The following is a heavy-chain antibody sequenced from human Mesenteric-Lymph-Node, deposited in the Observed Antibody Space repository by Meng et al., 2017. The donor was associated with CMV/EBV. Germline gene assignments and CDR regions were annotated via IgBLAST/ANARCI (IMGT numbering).Heavy chain of an antibody. CDR3: ASSPNDAFDI. V-gene: IGHV1-2*02. CDR1: GYIFSAHY. Sequence: ASVKVSCKTSGYIFSAHYIHWVRQAPGQGLEWMGWIKPNSGGTNYAQKFQGRVTMTRDTSISTAYMELSRLRSDDTAVYYCASSPNDAFDIWGQGTMVTVSS. J-gene: IGHJ3*02. CDR2: IKPNSGGT.